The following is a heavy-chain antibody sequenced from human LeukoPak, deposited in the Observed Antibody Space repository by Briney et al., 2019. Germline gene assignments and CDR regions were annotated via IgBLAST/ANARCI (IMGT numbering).Heavy chain of an antibody. V-gene: IGHV3-66*01. CDR2: IYSGGTT. J-gene: IGHJ4*02. Sequence: GGSLRLSCEVSGITVSTNHVSWVRQAPGKGLEWASVIYSGGTTYYADSVKGRFTISRDNSKNTLSLQMNSLRAEDTAVYYCARVEYGRGDYWGQGTLVTVSS. D-gene: IGHD4/OR15-4a*01. CDR1: GITVSTNH. CDR3: ARVEYGRGDY.